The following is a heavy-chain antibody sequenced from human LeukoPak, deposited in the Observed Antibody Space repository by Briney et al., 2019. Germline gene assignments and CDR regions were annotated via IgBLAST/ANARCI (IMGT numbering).Heavy chain of an antibody. D-gene: IGHD6-19*01. Sequence: KVSCKASGYTFTGYYMHWVRQAPGQGLEWMGIIYPGDSDTRNSPSFQGQVTISVDKSISTAYLHWSSLKASDTAVYYCARGLGSYFDYWGQGTLVTVSS. CDR3: ARGLGSYFDY. CDR1: GYTFTGYY. CDR2: IYPGDSDT. V-gene: IGHV5-51*01. J-gene: IGHJ4*02.